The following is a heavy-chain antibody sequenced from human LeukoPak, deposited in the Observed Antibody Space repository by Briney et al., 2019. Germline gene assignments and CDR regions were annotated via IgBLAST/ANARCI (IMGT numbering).Heavy chain of an antibody. Sequence: PGGSLRLSCAGSGFSFGPHAMSWVRQAPGKGLEWVSGIGGSDDSTHYADSVKGRFTISRDNSRQTLFLQMNSLRAEDTAVYYCARDRGGLIDTGTLIHWGLGTPVTVSS. CDR3: ARDRGGLIDTGTLIH. J-gene: IGHJ4*02. D-gene: IGHD2-21*01. CDR1: GFSFGPHA. V-gene: IGHV3-23*01. CDR2: IGGSDDST.